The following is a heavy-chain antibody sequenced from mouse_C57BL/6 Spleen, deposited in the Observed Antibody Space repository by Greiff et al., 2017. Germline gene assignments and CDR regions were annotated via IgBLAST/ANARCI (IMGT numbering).Heavy chain of an antibody. CDR3: ARDYGSSYWYFDV. Sequence: QVQLQQPGAELVRPGTSVKLSCKASGYTFTSYWMHWVKQRPGQGLEWIGVIDPSDSYTNYNQKFKGKATLTVDTSSSTAYMQLSSLTSEDSAVYYSARDYGSSYWYFDVWGTGTTVTVSS. CDR1: GYTFTSYW. V-gene: IGHV1-59*01. CDR2: IDPSDSYT. J-gene: IGHJ1*03. D-gene: IGHD1-1*01.